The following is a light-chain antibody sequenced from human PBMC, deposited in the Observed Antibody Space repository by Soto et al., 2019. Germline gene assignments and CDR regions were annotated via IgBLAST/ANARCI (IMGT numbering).Light chain of an antibody. CDR2: DVS. CDR1: SSDVVGYNY. Sequence: QSVLTQPASVSGSPGQSITISCTGTSSDVVGYNYVSWYQQQPGKAPKFMIYDVSNRPSGVSNRFSGSKSGNTASLTISELQAEDEADYYCCSYTTSNTRQIVFGTGTKVTVL. V-gene: IGLV2-14*01. CDR3: CSYTTSNTRQIV. J-gene: IGLJ1*01.